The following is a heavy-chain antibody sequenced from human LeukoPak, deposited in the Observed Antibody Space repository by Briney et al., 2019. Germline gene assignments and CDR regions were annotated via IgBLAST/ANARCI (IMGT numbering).Heavy chain of an antibody. V-gene: IGHV3-30*04. CDR1: GFTSSSYA. D-gene: IGHD3-16*01. CDR3: ARAGGGKGGAFDI. CDR2: ISYDGSNK. J-gene: IGHJ3*02. Sequence: GGSLRLSCAASGFTSSSYAMHWVRQAPGKGLEWVAGISYDGSNKYYADSVKGRFTISRDNSKNTLYLQMNSLRAEDTAVYYCARAGGGKGGAFDIWGQGTMVTVSS.